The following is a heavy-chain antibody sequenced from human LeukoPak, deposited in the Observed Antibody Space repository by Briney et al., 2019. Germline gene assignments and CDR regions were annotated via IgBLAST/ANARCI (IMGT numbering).Heavy chain of an antibody. CDR2: ISGSGGST. CDR1: GFTFSSHA. V-gene: IGHV3-23*01. D-gene: IGHD3-22*01. Sequence: PGGSLRLSCAASGFTFSSHAMSWVCQAPGKGLEWVSGISGSGGSTYYADSVKGRFTISRDNSKNTLYLQMNSLRAEDTAVYYCATAYYYDSRGYDPVDYWGQGTLVTVSS. J-gene: IGHJ4*02. CDR3: ATAYYYDSRGYDPVDY.